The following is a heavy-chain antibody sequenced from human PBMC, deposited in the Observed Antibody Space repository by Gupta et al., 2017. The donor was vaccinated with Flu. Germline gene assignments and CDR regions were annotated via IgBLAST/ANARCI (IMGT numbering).Heavy chain of an antibody. J-gene: IGHJ4*02. Sequence: EVQLVESGGGLVQLGGSLRLSCAASGSTVSSNYMSWVRQAPGKGLEWVSVIYSSGSTYYADSVKGRFTISRDNSKNTLYLQMNSLRAEDTAVYYCAREGGSSGYYYPFDYWGQGTLVTVSS. CDR3: AREGGSSGYYYPFDY. V-gene: IGHV3-66*02. CDR1: GSTVSSNY. CDR2: IYSSGST. D-gene: IGHD3-22*01.